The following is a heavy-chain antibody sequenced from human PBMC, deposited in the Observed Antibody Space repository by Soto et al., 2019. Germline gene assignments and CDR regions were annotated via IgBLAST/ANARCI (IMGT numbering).Heavy chain of an antibody. V-gene: IGHV1-18*01. D-gene: IGHD4-17*01. CDR1: GYTFSGYA. CDR2: ISAYNGKT. CDR3: ARPFGDYGDYAWSLRY. Sequence: QVQLVQSGAEVKKPGASVKVSCKASGYTFSGYAMGWVRQAPGQGLEWMGWISAYNGKTDYAQKFQGRVTMTTDTSTSTAYMELRSLTSDDTAVYYCARPFGDYGDYAWSLRYWGQGTLVTVSS. J-gene: IGHJ4*02.